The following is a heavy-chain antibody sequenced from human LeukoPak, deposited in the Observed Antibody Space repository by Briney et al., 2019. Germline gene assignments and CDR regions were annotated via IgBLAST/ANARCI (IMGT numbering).Heavy chain of an antibody. D-gene: IGHD2-2*01. CDR3: AKGRFAVPAAGPYYYGMDV. V-gene: IGHV3-23*01. Sequence: GGSLRLSCGASGFTFSSYAMSWVRQAPGKGLEWVSAISGSGGSTYYADSVKGRFTISRDNSKNTLYLQMNSLRAEDTAVYYCAKGRFAVPAAGPYYYGMDVWGQRTTVTVSS. CDR2: ISGSGGST. J-gene: IGHJ6*02. CDR1: GFTFSSYA.